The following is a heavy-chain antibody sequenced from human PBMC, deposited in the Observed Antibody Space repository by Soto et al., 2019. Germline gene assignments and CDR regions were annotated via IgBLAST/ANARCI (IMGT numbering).Heavy chain of an antibody. CDR1: GGTFSGYT. Sequence: QVQLVQSGAEVKRPGSSVKVSCKASGGTFSGYTITWVRQAPGQGLEWRGGIIPICDTTNYSQKFEDRVTITADKSTSTAYMELSSLSSEDTAFYYCARDRSGRYVRYYYHGLDVWGQGNTVTVS. V-gene: IGHV1-69*06. D-gene: IGHD1-26*01. J-gene: IGHJ6*02. CDR2: IIPICDTT. CDR3: ARDRSGRYVRYYYHGLDV.